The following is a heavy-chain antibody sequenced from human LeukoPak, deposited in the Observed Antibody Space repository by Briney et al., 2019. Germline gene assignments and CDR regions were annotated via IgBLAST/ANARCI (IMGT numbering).Heavy chain of an antibody. J-gene: IGHJ4*02. Sequence: SETLSLTCAVSGYSIRSGDYWGWIRQSPGKGLEWIGSIYHRGSTHYNPSLKSRVTISVDTSKNQFSLMLSSVTAADTAVYYCARNRSLTTTPGFDHWGQGTLVTVSS. CDR1: GYSIRSGDY. CDR3: ARNRSLTTTPGFDH. V-gene: IGHV4-38-2*01. CDR2: IYHRGST. D-gene: IGHD4-11*01.